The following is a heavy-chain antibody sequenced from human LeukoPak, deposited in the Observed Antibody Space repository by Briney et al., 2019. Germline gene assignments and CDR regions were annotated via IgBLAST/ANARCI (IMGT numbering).Heavy chain of an antibody. D-gene: IGHD4-17*01. CDR2: IYYSGST. V-gene: IGHV4-59*01. CDR1: GGSISSYY. Sequence: SETLSLTCTVSGGSISSYYWSWIRQPPGKGLEWIGYIYYSGSTNYNPSLKSRVTISVDTSKNQFSLKLSSVTAADTAAYYCAREGLYGDVDYWGQGTLVTVSS. J-gene: IGHJ4*02. CDR3: AREGLYGDVDY.